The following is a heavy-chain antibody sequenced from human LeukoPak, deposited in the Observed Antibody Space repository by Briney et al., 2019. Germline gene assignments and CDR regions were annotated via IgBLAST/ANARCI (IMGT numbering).Heavy chain of an antibody. CDR3: ARANPPGISFFDY. D-gene: IGHD3-16*02. CDR2: ISGSSGSI. CDR1: GFTFSTYS. J-gene: IGHJ4*02. V-gene: IGHV3-21*06. Sequence: PGGSLRLSCAGSGFTFSTYSVNWVRQAPGKGLEWVSSISGSSGSIYYADSVKDRFTISRDNAENSLYLQMNSLRAEDTAVYYCARANPPGISFFDYWGQGALVTVSS.